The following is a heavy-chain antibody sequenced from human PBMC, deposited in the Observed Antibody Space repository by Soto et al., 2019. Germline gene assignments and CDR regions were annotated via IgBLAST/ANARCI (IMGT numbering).Heavy chain of an antibody. Sequence: QLQLQESGPGLVKPSETLSLTCTVSCGSISSSSYYWGWIRQPPGKGLEWIGSIYYSGSTYYNPSLKSRVTISVDTSKNQFSLKLSSVTAADTAVYYCARQYNPGYYDILTDYYGMDVWGQGTTVTVSS. CDR2: IYYSGST. V-gene: IGHV4-39*01. J-gene: IGHJ6*02. CDR3: ARQYNPGYYDILTDYYGMDV. CDR1: CGSISSSSYY. D-gene: IGHD3-9*01.